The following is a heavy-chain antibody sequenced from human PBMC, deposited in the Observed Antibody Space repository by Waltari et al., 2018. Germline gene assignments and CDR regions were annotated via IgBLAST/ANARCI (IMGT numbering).Heavy chain of an antibody. D-gene: IGHD2-21*01. J-gene: IGHJ4*02. Sequence: QLQLQELGPGLVNPSETLLLTCTVSGGSISTKTYYWGWIRQPPGKGLEWIGSFYDSVSAYYTPSLNSRVHISVDSSKNQFSLKLNSVTAADTALYYCARHQVYCGDDRCYPPFDHWGQGTLVNVSS. CDR1: GGSISTKTYY. CDR3: ARHQVYCGDDRCYPPFDH. CDR2: FYDSVSA. V-gene: IGHV4-39*01.